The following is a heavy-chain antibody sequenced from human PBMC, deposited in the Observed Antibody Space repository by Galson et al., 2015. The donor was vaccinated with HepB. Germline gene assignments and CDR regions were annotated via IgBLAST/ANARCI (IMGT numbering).Heavy chain of an antibody. CDR2: VNPSADSA. V-gene: IGHV1-46*03. J-gene: IGHJ4*02. D-gene: IGHD3-9*01. Sequence: SVKVSCKASGYMFTSYYIHWVRQAPGQGLEWMGKVNPSADSAAYAQKFQGSVTMTSDTSTSTVYMELRGLRFEDTAGYYCARGGLLDILTGLVFHHFDYWGQGTLVTISS. CDR1: GYMFTSYY. CDR3: ARGGLLDILTGLVFHHFDY.